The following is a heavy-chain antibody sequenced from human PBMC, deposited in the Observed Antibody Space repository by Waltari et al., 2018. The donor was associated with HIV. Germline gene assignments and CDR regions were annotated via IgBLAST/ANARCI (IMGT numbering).Heavy chain of an antibody. CDR3: AKVAGRSGSYSHYYYGMDV. CDR1: GFAFKNFA. J-gene: IGHJ6*02. Sequence: QVQLVESGGGVVQPGGSLRPSCAASGFAFKNFAMHWVSQAPGKGLEWVAVISYDGDQYYADSVKGRFTISRDNSKKSLFLQMSSLRPEDSAVYYCAKVAGRSGSYSHYYYGMDVWGQGTTVTVS. CDR2: ISYDGDQ. D-gene: IGHD1-26*01. V-gene: IGHV3-30*18.